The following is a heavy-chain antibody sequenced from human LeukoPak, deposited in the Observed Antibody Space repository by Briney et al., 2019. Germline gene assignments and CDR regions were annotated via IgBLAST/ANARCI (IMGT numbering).Heavy chain of an antibody. CDR1: GCSISSYY. J-gene: IGHJ5*02. Sequence: PSETLSLTCTVSGCSISSYYWSWIRQPLGKGLEWIGYIYSGSTNYNPSLKSRVTISVDTSKNQFSLKLSSVTAADTAVYYCARDPGPWFDPWGQGTLVTVSS. D-gene: IGHD7-27*01. CDR3: ARDPGPWFDP. V-gene: IGHV4-59*01. CDR2: IYSGST.